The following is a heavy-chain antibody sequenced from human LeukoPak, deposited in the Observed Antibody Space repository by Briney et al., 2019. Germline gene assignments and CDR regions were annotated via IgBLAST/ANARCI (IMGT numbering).Heavy chain of an antibody. J-gene: IGHJ4*02. V-gene: IGHV3-11*03. Sequence: PGGSLRLSCGASGFTFSDHAMSWVRQAPGKGLEWLSYISSSSSHTNYADSVKGRFTISRDNAKSSLYLQMNSLRAEDTAVYYCAEGPLGPGHLFLFDFWGEGALATVSS. CDR3: AEGPLGPGHLFLFDF. D-gene: IGHD2-21*01. CDR1: GFTFSDHA. CDR2: ISSSSSHT.